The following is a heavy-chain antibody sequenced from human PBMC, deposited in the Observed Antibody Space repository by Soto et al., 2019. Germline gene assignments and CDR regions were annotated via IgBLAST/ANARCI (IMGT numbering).Heavy chain of an antibody. CDR3: ARDVQTSYYDFWSGYHGVDV. J-gene: IGHJ6*02. Sequence: GGSLRLSCAASGFTFSSYGMHWVRQAPGKGLEWVAVIWYDGSNKYYADSVKGRFTISRDNSKNTLYLQMNSLRAEDTAVYYCARDVQTSYYDFWSGYHGVDVWGQGTTVTVSS. V-gene: IGHV3-33*01. CDR1: GFTFSSYG. D-gene: IGHD3-3*01. CDR2: IWYDGSNK.